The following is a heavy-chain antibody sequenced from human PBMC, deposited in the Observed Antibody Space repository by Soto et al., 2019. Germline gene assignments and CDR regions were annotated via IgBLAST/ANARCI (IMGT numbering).Heavy chain of an antibody. CDR2: IYHSGTA. CDR1: GGSISSSNW. J-gene: IGHJ4*02. V-gene: IGHV4-4*02. D-gene: IGHD6-19*01. CDR3: ARHIAVTGTRGFDY. Sequence: QVQLQESGPGLVKPSGTLSLTCAVSGGSISSSNWWSWVRQPPGKGLEWIGEIYHSGTANYNPSLKSRVTISMVKSNNQISLDLSSVTAADSAVYFCARHIAVTGTRGFDYWGQGTLVTVSS.